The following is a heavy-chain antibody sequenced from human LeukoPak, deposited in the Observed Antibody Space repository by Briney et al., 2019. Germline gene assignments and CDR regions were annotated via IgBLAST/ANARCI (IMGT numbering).Heavy chain of an antibody. CDR3: AKRGVVIRVILVGFHKEAYYFDS. CDR1: GITLSNYG. J-gene: IGHJ4*02. CDR2: ISGSGGST. V-gene: IGHV3-23*01. Sequence: GGSLRLSCAVSGITLSNYGMSWVRQAPGKGLEWVAGISGSGGSTNYAGSVKGRFTISRDNRKNTLCLQMNSLRVEDTAVYFCAKRGVVIRVILVGFHKEAYYFDSWGQGALVTVSS. D-gene: IGHD3-22*01.